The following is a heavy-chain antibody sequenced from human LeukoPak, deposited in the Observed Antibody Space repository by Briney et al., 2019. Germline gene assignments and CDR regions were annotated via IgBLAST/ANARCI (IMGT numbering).Heavy chain of an antibody. CDR2: IYCGDSDT. V-gene: IGHV5-51*01. J-gene: IGHJ3*02. D-gene: IGHD2-8*01. CDR1: GYSFTSYW. Sequence: GESLKISCKGSGYSFTSYWIGWVRQMPGKGLEWMGSIYCGDSDTRYSPSFQGQVTISADKSISTAYLQWSSLKASDTAMYYCARPMAAAQDAFDIWGQGTMVTVSS. CDR3: ARPMAAAQDAFDI.